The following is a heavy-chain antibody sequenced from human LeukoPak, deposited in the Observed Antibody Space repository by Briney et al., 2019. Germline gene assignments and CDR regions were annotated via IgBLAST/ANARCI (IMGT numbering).Heavy chain of an antibody. J-gene: IGHJ6*03. Sequence: PGGSLRLSCAASGFTFSSYAMHWVRQAPGKGLEWVAVISYDGSNKYYADSVKGRFTISRDNSKNTLYLQMNSLRAEDTAVYYCARDSPVRGNNYTSYRNVWGKGPTVTVSS. CDR1: GFTFSSYA. CDR2: ISYDGSNK. D-gene: IGHD3-10*01. CDR3: ARDSPVRGNNYTSYRNV. V-gene: IGHV3-30*01.